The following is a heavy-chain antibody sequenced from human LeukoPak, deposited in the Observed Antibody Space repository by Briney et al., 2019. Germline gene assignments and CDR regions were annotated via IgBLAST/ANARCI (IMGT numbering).Heavy chain of an antibody. CDR3: AKAGGYGQLDY. Sequence: GRSLRLSCAASGFTFDDYAMHWVRQAPGKGLEWVSGISWNGGSIGYADSVKGRFTISRDNAKNSLYLQMNSLRAEDMALYYCAKAGGYGQLDYWGQGTLVTVSS. V-gene: IGHV3-9*03. CDR2: ISWNGGSI. CDR1: GFTFDDYA. D-gene: IGHD5-18*01. J-gene: IGHJ4*02.